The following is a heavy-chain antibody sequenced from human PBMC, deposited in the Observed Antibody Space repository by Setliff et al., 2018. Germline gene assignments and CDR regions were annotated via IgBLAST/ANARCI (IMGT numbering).Heavy chain of an antibody. CDR1: GDSISSYF. CDR2: FYISGTT. D-gene: IGHD5-12*01. Sequence: LSLTCSVSGDSISSYFWTWIRQPAGKGLEWIGRFYISGTTTYNPSLKSRVTMSADTSKNQFSLKLSSVTAADTAVYYCARNPDFLQYSFDLWGRGTLVTVSS. J-gene: IGHJ2*01. CDR3: ARNPDFLQYSFDL. V-gene: IGHV4-4*07.